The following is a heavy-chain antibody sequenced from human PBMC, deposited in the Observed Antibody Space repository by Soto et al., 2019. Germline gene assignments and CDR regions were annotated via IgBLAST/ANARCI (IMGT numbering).Heavy chain of an antibody. CDR3: ARGLFPPRYFDY. V-gene: IGHV4-34*01. Sequence: SETLSLTCAVYGGSFSGYYWSWIRQPPGKGLEWIGEINHSGSTNYNPSLKSRVTISVDTSKNQFSLKLSSVTAADTAVYYCARGLFPPRYFDYWGQGTLVTVSS. CDR2: INHSGST. CDR1: GGSFSGYY. J-gene: IGHJ4*02.